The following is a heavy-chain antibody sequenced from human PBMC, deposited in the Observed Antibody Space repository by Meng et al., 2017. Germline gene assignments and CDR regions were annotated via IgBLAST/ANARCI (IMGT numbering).Heavy chain of an antibody. CDR1: GVTFSSYA. V-gene: IGHV1-69*01. D-gene: IGHD5-18*01. Sequence: VRLVQAGAEVKKPGSSGKVSCMSSGVTFSSYAISWVRQAPGQGLEWMGGIIPIFGTANYAQKFQGRVTITADESTSTAYMELSSLRSEDTAVYYCAREGYSYGYFNWGQGTLVTVSS. CDR3: AREGYSYGYFN. J-gene: IGHJ4*02. CDR2: IIPIFGTA.